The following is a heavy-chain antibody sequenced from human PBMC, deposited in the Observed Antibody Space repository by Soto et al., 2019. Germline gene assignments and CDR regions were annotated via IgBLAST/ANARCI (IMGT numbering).Heavy chain of an antibody. CDR1: GYTFTSYG. D-gene: IGHD6-19*01. J-gene: IGHJ4*02. Sequence: ASVKVSCKASGYTFTSYGISWVRQAPGQGLEWMGWISAYNGNTNYAQKLQGRVTMTTDTSTSTAYMELRSLRSDDTAVYYCARQSSGWYLGPYYFDYWGQGTLVTVSS. CDR3: ARQSSGWYLGPYYFDY. CDR2: ISAYNGNT. V-gene: IGHV1-18*01.